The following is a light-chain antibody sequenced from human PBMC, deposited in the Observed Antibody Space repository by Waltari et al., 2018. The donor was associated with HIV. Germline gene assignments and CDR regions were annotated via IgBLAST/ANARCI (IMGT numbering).Light chain of an antibody. J-gene: IGLJ1*01. CDR1: NSNIGSNI. Sequence: QSVLTQPPSASGTPGQRVTISCSGSNSNIGSNIINWYQQRPGTAPKLLIYSNSQRPSGVPDRFSGSKSGTSASLAISGLQSEDEADYYCASWDDSLNGYVFGTGTKVTVL. V-gene: IGLV1-44*01. CDR2: SNS. CDR3: ASWDDSLNGYV.